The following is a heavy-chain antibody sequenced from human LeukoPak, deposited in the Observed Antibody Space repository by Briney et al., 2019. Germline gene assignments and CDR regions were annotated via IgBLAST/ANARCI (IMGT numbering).Heavy chain of an antibody. CDR1: GFTFSSYW. D-gene: IGHD2-8*01. V-gene: IGHV3-74*01. Sequence: GGSLRLSCAASGFTFSSYWMHWVRQAPGKGLVWVSRINSDGSSTSYADSVKGRFTISRDNSKNTLSLQMNSLRADDTAVYYCAKPPQSYVSTRASYYYMDVWGKGTTVTVSS. J-gene: IGHJ6*03. CDR3: AKPPQSYVSTRASYYYMDV. CDR2: INSDGSST.